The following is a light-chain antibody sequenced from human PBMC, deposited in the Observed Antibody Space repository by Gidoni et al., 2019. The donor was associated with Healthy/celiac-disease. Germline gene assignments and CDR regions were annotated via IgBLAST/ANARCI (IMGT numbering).Light chain of an antibody. CDR1: SSDVCGYNY. V-gene: IGLV2-14*01. Sequence: SDLTQPASVSGSPGQSITTSCTGNSSDVCGYNYVSWYHQHPGKAPKLRIYEVSNRPSGVSNRFSGSKSGNTYSLTISGLQAEDEADYYCSSYTSSSTPDVFGTGTKVTVL. J-gene: IGLJ1*01. CDR2: EVS. CDR3: SSYTSSSTPDV.